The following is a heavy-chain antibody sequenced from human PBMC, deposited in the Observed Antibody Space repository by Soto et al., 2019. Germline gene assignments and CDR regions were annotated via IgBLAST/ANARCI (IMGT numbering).Heavy chain of an antibody. CDR2: ISGSGATT. J-gene: IGHJ5*01. CDR3: PKLPST. Sequence: PGGAWRLSWVASGFSFGTYSLNWIRQAPGKGLEWVSAISGSGATTYYADSVVGRFTISRDSAKKTVYLQMNSLRAEDTAVYYCPKLPSTWGQGTLVTVSS. D-gene: IGHD2-15*01. V-gene: IGHV3-23*01. CDR1: GFSFGTYS.